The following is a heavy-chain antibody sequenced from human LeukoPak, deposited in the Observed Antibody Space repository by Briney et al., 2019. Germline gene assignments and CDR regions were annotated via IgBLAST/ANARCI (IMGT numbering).Heavy chain of an antibody. CDR1: GFTFSNYA. CDR3: AKDPYDIVVVVAALGVFDI. CDR2: IRYDGSNK. V-gene: IGHV3-30*02. Sequence: GGSLRLSYAASGFTFSNYAMSWVRQAPGKGLEWVAFIRYDGSNKYYADSVKGRFTISRDNSKNTLYLQMNSLRAEDTAVYYCAKDPYDIVVVVAALGVFDIWGQGTMVTVSS. J-gene: IGHJ3*02. D-gene: IGHD2-15*01.